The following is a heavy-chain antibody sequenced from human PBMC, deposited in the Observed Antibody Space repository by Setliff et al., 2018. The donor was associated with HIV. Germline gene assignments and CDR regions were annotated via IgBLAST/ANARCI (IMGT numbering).Heavy chain of an antibody. CDR2: IKQDGSEK. Sequence: PGGSLRLSCAASGFTFSSYWMSWVRQAPGKGLEWVANIKQDGSEKYYVDSVKGRFTISRDNAKNSLYLQMNSLRAEDTAVYYCARENTQLTVDTAMVRWDLGAPTVYYYYMDVWGKGTTVTVSS. CDR1: GFTFSSYW. V-gene: IGHV3-7*03. CDR3: ARENTQLTVDTAMVRWDLGAPTVYYYYMDV. J-gene: IGHJ6*03. D-gene: IGHD5-18*01.